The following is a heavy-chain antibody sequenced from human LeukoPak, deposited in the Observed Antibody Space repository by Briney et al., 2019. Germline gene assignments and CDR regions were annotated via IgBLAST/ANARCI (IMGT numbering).Heavy chain of an antibody. CDR1: GFTFSSYS. D-gene: IGHD3-10*01. CDR2: ISSSSSYI. CDR3: ARAGMLRYPYDAFDI. J-gene: IGHJ3*02. V-gene: IGHV3-21*01. Sequence: GGSLRLSCAASGFTFSSYSMNWVRQAPGEGLEWVSSISSSSSYIYYADSVKGRFTISRDNAKNSLYLQMNSLRAEDTAVYYCARAGMLRYPYDAFDIWGQGTMVTVSS.